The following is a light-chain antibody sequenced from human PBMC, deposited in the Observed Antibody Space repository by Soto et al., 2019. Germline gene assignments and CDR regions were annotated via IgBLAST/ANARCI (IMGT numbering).Light chain of an antibody. CDR1: QSVSSN. J-gene: IGKJ5*01. Sequence: EIVMTQSPATLSVSPGERATLSCRASQSVSSNLAWYQQKPGKAPRLRIYGASTRATGIPARFSRSGSGTEFTLTISSLQSEAFAVSYCQQDNNWPPITFGQGTRLVIK. CDR2: GAS. CDR3: QQDNNWPPIT. V-gene: IGKV3-15*01.